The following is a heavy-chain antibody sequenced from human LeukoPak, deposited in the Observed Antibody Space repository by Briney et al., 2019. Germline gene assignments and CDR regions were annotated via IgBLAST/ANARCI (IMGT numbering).Heavy chain of an antibody. J-gene: IGHJ4*02. Sequence: PSETLSLTCTVSGGSISSYYWSWIRQPPGKGLEWIGYIYYSGSTNYNPSLKSRVTTSVDTSKNQFSLKLSSVTAADTAVYYCARQYLGLPGAPFDYWGQGTLVTVSS. CDR2: IYYSGST. CDR3: ARQYLGLPGAPFDY. CDR1: GGSISSYY. D-gene: IGHD5-18*01. V-gene: IGHV4-59*08.